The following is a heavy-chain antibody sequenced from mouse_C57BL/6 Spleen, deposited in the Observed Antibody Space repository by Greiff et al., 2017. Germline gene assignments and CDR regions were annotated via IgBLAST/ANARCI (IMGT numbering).Heavy chain of an antibody. V-gene: IGHV1-81*01. CDR3: ARGAPLDY. CDR2: IYPRSGNT. D-gene: IGHD6-1*01. Sequence: VQRVESGAELARPGASVKLSCKASGYTFTSYGISWVKQRTGQGLEWIGEIYPRSGNTYYNEKFKGKATLTADKSSSTAYMELRSLTSEDSAVYFCARGAPLDYWGQGTTLTVSS. J-gene: IGHJ2*01. CDR1: GYTFTSYG.